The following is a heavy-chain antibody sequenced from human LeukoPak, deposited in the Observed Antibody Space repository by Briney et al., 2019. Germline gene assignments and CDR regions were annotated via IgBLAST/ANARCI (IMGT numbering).Heavy chain of an antibody. V-gene: IGHV4-39*07. CDR1: GGSFSSNTYY. Sequence: SETLSLTCTVSGGSFSSNTYYWGWIRQPPGKGLEWIGSISYSGTTYYNPPLKSRVTISVDTSKNQFSLKLTSVTAADTAVYYCAFEDPAYAFDIWGQGTMVTVSS. D-gene: IGHD2-15*01. CDR3: AFEDPAYAFDI. CDR2: ISYSGTT. J-gene: IGHJ3*02.